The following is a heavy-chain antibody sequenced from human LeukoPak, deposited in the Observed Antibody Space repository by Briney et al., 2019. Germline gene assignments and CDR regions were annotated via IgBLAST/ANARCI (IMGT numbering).Heavy chain of an antibody. D-gene: IGHD2-21*01. V-gene: IGHV3-11*03. CDR2: ISSSSSYT. Sequence: GGCLRLSCAASGFTFSDYYMSWIRQAPGKGLEWVSYISSSSSYTNYADSVKGRFTISRDNAKNSLYLQMNSLRAEDTAVYYCARSIQVNWFDPWGQGTLVTVSS. CDR3: ARSIQVNWFDP. J-gene: IGHJ5*02. CDR1: GFTFSDYY.